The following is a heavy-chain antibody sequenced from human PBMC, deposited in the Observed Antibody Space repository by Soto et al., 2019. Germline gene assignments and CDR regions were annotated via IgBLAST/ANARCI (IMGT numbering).Heavy chain of an antibody. CDR3: AKEPLSSSSPDFDY. CDR2: ISYDGSNK. Sequence: QVQLVESGGGVVQPGRSLRLSCAASGFTFSSYGMHWVRQAPGKGLEWVAVISYDGSNKYYADSVKGRFTISRDNSKHTLYLQVNSLRAEDTAVYYSAKEPLSSSSPDFDYWGQGTLVTVSS. J-gene: IGHJ4*02. V-gene: IGHV3-30*18. D-gene: IGHD6-13*01. CDR1: GFTFSSYG.